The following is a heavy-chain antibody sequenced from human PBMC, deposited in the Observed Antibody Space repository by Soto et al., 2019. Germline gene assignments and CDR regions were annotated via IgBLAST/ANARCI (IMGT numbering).Heavy chain of an antibody. D-gene: IGHD1-26*01. V-gene: IGHV3-30-3*01. CDR2: ISYDGSKI. CDR1: GFTFSTYA. Sequence: QVQLVESGGGVVQPGRSLRLSCVASGFTFSTYAMHWVRQAPGKGLEWVAIISYDGSKIHYADSVKGRFTISRDHSKNPLYLQINSLIAEDTAVYYCARGIVGATEVGVDYWGQGTLVTVST. CDR3: ARGIVGATEVGVDY. J-gene: IGHJ4*02.